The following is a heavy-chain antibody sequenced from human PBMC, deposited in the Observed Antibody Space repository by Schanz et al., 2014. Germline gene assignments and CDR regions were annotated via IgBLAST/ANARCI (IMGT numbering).Heavy chain of an antibody. V-gene: IGHV3-23*01. CDR3: AKAGSGWSTAGYYY. J-gene: IGHJ4*02. D-gene: IGHD6-19*01. CDR2: ISDNGIST. Sequence: EVQLLESGGGSVQPGGSLRLSCVASGFTFSSYAMSWVRQAPGKGLEWVSGISDNGISTYYADSVKGRFSISRENSKSILYLQMNSLRAEDTAVYYCAKAGSGWSTAGYYYWGQGTLVAVSS. CDR1: GFTFSSYA.